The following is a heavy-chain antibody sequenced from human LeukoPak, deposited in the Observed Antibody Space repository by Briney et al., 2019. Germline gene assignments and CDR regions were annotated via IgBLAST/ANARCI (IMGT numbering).Heavy chain of an antibody. V-gene: IGHV3-21*01. CDR2: ISSSSIYI. J-gene: IGHJ4*02. CDR3: ARVVVDTAMVTYYFDY. CDR1: GFTFSSYS. D-gene: IGHD5-18*01. Sequence: GGSLRLSCAASGFTFSSYSMNWVRQAPGKGLEWVSSISSSSIYIYYADSVKVRFTISRDNAKNSLYLQMNSMRAEDTAVYYCARVVVDTAMVTYYFDYWGQGTLVTVSS.